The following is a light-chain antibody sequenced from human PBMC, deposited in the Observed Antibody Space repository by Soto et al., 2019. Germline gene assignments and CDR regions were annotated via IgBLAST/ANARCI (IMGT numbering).Light chain of an antibody. Sequence: QSALTQPPSASGSPGQSVTISCTGTSRDVGGYNYVSWYQQHPGKAPKLMIYEVSKRPSGVPDRVSGSKSGNTASLTVSGLQAEDEADYYCSSYAGSNNYVFGTGTKLTVL. CDR3: SSYAGSNNYV. CDR2: EVS. V-gene: IGLV2-8*01. CDR1: SRDVGGYNY. J-gene: IGLJ1*01.